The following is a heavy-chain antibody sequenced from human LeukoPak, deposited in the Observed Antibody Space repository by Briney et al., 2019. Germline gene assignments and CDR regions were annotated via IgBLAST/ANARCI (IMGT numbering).Heavy chain of an antibody. CDR1: GDTFSSYT. CDR3: ARTYYCCSGIYSAPDY. Sequence: GASVKVSRKASGDTFSSYTISWVRQAPGQGLEWMGRIIPILGIANYAQKFQGRVTITADTSTSTAYMELSSLRSADTAVYYCARTYYCCSGIYSAPDYWGQGTLVTVSS. D-gene: IGHD3-10*01. V-gene: IGHV1-69*02. J-gene: IGHJ4*02. CDR2: IIPILGIA.